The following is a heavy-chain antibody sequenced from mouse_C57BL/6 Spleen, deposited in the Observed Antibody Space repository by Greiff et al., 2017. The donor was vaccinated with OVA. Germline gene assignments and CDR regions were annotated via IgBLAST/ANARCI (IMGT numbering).Heavy chain of an antibody. CDR1: GYTFTDYY. J-gene: IGHJ4*01. V-gene: IGHV1-26*01. CDR3: ARGSNYVNYAMDY. Sequence: EVQLQQSGPELVKPGASVKISCKASGYTFTDYYMNWVKQSHGKSLEWIGDINPNNGGTSYNQKFKGKATLTVDKSSSTAYMELRSLTSEDSAVYYCARGSNYVNYAMDYWGQGTSVTVSS. D-gene: IGHD2-5*01. CDR2: INPNNGGT.